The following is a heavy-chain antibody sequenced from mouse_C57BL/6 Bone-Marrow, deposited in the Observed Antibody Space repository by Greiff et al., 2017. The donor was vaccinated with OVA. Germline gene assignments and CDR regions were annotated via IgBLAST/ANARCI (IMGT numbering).Heavy chain of an antibody. CDR3: ARDYDYSWFAY. D-gene: IGHD2-4*01. CDR1: GYTFTSYG. J-gene: IGHJ3*01. CDR2: IYPRSGNT. V-gene: IGHV1-81*01. Sequence: QVQLQQSGAELARPGASVKLSCKASGYTFTSYGISWVKQRTGQGLEWIGEIYPRSGNTYYNQKFKGKATLTADKSSSTAYMELRSLTSEDSAVYFSARDYDYSWFAYWGQGALVTVSA.